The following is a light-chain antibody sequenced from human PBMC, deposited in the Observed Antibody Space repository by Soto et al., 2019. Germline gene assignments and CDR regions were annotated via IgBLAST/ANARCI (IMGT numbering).Light chain of an antibody. V-gene: IGLV2-14*01. CDR1: SSDVGGYNY. Sequence: QSVLAQPASLSGSPGQSITISCTGTSSDVGGYNYVSWYQQHPGRAPKLMIYDVSMRPSGVSNRFSASKSGNTASLTISGLQAEDEADYYCSSYTSSSIDVFGTGTKVTVL. J-gene: IGLJ1*01. CDR3: SSYTSSSIDV. CDR2: DVS.